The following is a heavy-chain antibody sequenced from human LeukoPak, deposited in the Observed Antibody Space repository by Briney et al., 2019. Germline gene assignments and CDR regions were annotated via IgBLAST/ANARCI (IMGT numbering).Heavy chain of an antibody. J-gene: IGHJ4*02. V-gene: IGHV3-30*04. Sequence: GGSLRLSCTASGFTFSDHAMHWVRQAPGKGLEWVTVISYHARDQFYADSVKGRFTVSRDNSKNILYLQMNSLRAEDSAVYYCVAQPCSGGRCYLDYGGQGTLVTVSS. CDR1: GFTFSDHA. CDR2: ISYHARDQ. D-gene: IGHD2-15*01. CDR3: VAQPCSGGRCYLDY.